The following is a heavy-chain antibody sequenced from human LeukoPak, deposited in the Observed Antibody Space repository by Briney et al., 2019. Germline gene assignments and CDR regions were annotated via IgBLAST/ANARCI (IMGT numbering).Heavy chain of an antibody. CDR2: ISTSGDVT. Sequence: PGGSLRLSCAASGFTFSTYVVGWVRQAPGKGLEWVSVISTSGDVTFYADSVKGRFTISRDNSKNTLYLQMNSLRAEDTAVYYCARDRGLSYFDYWGQGTLVTVSS. D-gene: IGHD5-24*01. CDR3: ARDRGLSYFDY. J-gene: IGHJ4*02. V-gene: IGHV3-23*01. CDR1: GFTFSTYV.